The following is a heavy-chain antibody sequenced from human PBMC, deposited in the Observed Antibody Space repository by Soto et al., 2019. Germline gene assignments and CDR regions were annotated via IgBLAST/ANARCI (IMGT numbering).Heavy chain of an antibody. D-gene: IGHD3-10*01. CDR1: GYSFSNYW. CDR2: IYPGDSDT. V-gene: IGHV5-51*01. J-gene: IGHJ4*02. Sequence: EVQLVQSGAEVKKPGESLKISCKASGYSFSNYWIGWVRQMPGKGLEWMGIIYPGDSDTYYSPSFQGQVTISTDKSISTAYLQWSSLKASDTAMYYCASVTYFGSGTYSHWGQGTLVTVSS. CDR3: ASVTYFGSGTYSH.